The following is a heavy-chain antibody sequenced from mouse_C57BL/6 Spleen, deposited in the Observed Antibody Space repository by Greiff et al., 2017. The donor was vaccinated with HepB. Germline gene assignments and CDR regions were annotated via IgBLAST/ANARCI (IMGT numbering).Heavy chain of an antibody. Sequence: QVQLQQPGAGFVKPGASGKRSCKASGYTFPAYGRPWGKQRPGRGLEWIGRINPNSGGTKYNEKFKSKATLTVDKPSSTAYMQLSSLTSEDSAVYYCARGYDGFAYWGQGTLVTVSA. CDR1: GYTFPAYG. D-gene: IGHD2-2*01. V-gene: IGHV1-72*01. CDR2: INPNSGGT. J-gene: IGHJ3*01. CDR3: ARGYDGFAY.